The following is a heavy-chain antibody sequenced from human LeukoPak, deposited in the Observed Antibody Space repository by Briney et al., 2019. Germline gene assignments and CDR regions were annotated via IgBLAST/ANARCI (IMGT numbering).Heavy chain of an antibody. V-gene: IGHV3-48*03. D-gene: IGHD5-24*01. J-gene: IGHJ6*02. CDR1: GFTFSSYE. Sequence: HPGGSLRLSCAASGFTFSSYEMNWVRQAPGKGLEWVSYISSSGSTIYYADSVKGRFTISRDNAKNSLYLQMNSLRAEDTAVYYCARDQRDGYSYAHYYYYGMDVWGQGTTVTVSS. CDR3: ARDQRDGYSYAHYYYYGMDV. CDR2: ISSSGSTI.